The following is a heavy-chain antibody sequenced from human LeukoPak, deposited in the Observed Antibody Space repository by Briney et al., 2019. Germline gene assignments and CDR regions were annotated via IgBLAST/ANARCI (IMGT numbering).Heavy chain of an antibody. CDR3: ARGGSGNWNAPFDY. V-gene: IGHV3-21*01. Sequence: ARGCLRLSRAASGFSFSSSSMNWVRQAPGKGLEWGSSSSSSSSSIYYADSVKGRFTISRDNAKNSLYLQMNSLRADDTAVYYCARGGSGNWNAPFDYWGQGTLVTASS. J-gene: IGHJ4*02. D-gene: IGHD1-1*01. CDR1: GFSFSSSS. CDR2: SSSSSSSI.